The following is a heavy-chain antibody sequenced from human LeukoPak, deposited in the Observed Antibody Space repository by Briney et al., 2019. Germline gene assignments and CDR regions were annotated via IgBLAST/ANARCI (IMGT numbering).Heavy chain of an antibody. V-gene: IGHV1-2*02. D-gene: IGHD2-2*01. CDR3: ASPDVVVPAAKGPEDV. J-gene: IGHJ6*04. CDR2: INPNSGGT. Sequence: GASVKVSCKASGYTFTGYYMHWVRQAPGQGLEWMGWINPNSGGTNYAQKFQGRVTMTRDTSISTAYMELSRLRSDDTAVYYCASPDVVVPAAKGPEDVWGKGTTVTVSS. CDR1: GYTFTGYY.